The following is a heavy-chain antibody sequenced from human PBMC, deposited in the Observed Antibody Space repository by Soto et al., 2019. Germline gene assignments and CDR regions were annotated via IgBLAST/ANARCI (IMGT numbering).Heavy chain of an antibody. CDR1: GGTFSSYA. J-gene: IGHJ5*02. V-gene: IGHV1-69*01. CDR3: AREARVLVVYATVGNWFDP. CDR2: IIPIFGTA. Sequence: QVQLVQSGAEVKKPGSSVKVSCKASGGTFSSYAISWVRQAPGQGLEWMGGIIPIFGTANYAQKFQGRVTITADESTSTAYMELSSLRSEDTAVYCCAREARVLVVYATVGNWFDPWGQGTLVTVSS. D-gene: IGHD2-8*01.